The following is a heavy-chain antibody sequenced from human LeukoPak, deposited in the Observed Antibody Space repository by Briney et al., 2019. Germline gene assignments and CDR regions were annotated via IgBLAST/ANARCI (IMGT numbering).Heavy chain of an antibody. CDR1: GDSIRSSSYY. Sequence: SETLSLTCTVSGDSIRSSSYYWGWTRQPPGKGLEWIGNIYYSGSTYYNPSLTSRVTISVDTSKNQFSLKLSSVTAADTAVYYCASYIAAAGVFDYWGQGTLVTVSS. D-gene: IGHD6-13*01. V-gene: IGHV4-39*07. CDR3: ASYIAAAGVFDY. CDR2: IYYSGST. J-gene: IGHJ4*02.